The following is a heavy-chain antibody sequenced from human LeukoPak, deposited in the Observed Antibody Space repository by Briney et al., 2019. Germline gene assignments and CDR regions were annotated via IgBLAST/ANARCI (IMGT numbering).Heavy chain of an antibody. CDR1: GFTFDDYG. V-gene: IGHV3-43*01. Sequence: GGSLRLSCAASGFTFDDYGMSWVRQAPGKGLEWVSLIRWDGGSTYYADSVKGRFTISRDNSKNSLYLQMNSLRTEDTAFYYCARATQSYYYLDVWGTGTTVTVSS. CDR2: IRWDGGST. J-gene: IGHJ6*03. D-gene: IGHD2-15*01. CDR3: ARATQSYYYLDV.